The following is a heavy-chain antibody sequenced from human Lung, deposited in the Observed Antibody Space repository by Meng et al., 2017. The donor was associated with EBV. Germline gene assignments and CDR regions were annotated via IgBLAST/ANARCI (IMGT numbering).Heavy chain of an antibody. CDR1: GYTFTNYA. V-gene: IGHV1-3*01. D-gene: IGHD3-10*01. J-gene: IGHJ4*02. CDR3: ARDQGAWFGEAPRFDY. CDR2: INAGNGNT. Sequence: VQLVQPGAEVKKPGASLKVSCKASGYTFTNYAMHWVRQAPGQRLEWMGWINAGNGNTKYSQKFQGRVTITRDTSASTAYMELSSLRSEDTAVYYCARDQGAWFGEAPRFDYWGQGTLVTVSS.